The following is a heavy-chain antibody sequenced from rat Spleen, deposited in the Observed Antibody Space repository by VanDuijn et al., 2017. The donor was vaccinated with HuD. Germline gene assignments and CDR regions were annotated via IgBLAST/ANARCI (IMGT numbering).Heavy chain of an antibody. CDR2: IWTGGNT. Sequence: QVQLKESGPGLVQPSQTLSLTCTVSGFSLTSYNVHWVRQPTGKGLEWMGVIWTGGNTDYNSALKSRLSISRDTSKSQFFLKMNSLQTEDTAMYFCARSRGYSSPDYWGQGVMVTVSS. V-gene: IGHV2-30*01. D-gene: IGHD1-2*01. CDR1: GFSLTSYN. J-gene: IGHJ2*01. CDR3: ARSRGYSSPDY.